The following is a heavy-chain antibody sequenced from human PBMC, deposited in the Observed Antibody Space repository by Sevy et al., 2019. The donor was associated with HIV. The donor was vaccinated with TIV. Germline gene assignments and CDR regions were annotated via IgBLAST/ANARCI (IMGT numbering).Heavy chain of an antibody. V-gene: IGHV4-34*01. CDR1: GGSFSGYY. D-gene: IGHD2-2*01. J-gene: IGHJ3*02. Sequence: SETLSLTCAVYGGSFSGYYWSWIRQPPGKGLEWIGEINHSGSTNYNPSLKSRVTISGETSKNQFSLKLSSVTAADKAVYYCARHCSSTSCSHAFDIWGQGTMVTVSS. CDR2: INHSGST. CDR3: ARHCSSTSCSHAFDI.